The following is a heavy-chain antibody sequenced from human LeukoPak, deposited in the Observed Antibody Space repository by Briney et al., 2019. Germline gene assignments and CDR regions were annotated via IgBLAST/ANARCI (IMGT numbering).Heavy chain of an antibody. J-gene: IGHJ3*02. CDR2: IYHSGST. CDR1: HYSISSTYY. CDR3: ARVGKAYCGADCYPPGAFDI. D-gene: IGHD2-21*02. V-gene: IGHV4-38-2*02. Sequence: SETLPLTCTVSHYSISSTYYWGWIRQPPGKGLEWIASIYHSGSTHYNPSLKSRVTISIDTPKNQFSLKMNSVTAADTAMYFCARVGKAYCGADCYPPGAFDIWGQGTMVTVSS.